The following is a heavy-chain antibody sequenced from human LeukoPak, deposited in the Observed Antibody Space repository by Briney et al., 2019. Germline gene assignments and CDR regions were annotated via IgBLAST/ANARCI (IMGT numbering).Heavy chain of an antibody. CDR3: ARGSGAYYNWFDP. J-gene: IGHJ5*02. CDR1: GFTFSSSA. V-gene: IGHV3-23*01. CDR2: ISNNGGYT. D-gene: IGHD3-3*01. Sequence: GGSLRLSCAASGFTFSSSAMSWVRQAPGKGLEWVSAISNNGGYTYYADSVQGRFTISRDNSKNTLYLQMNSLRAEDTAVYYCARGSGAYYNWFDPWGQGTLVTVSS.